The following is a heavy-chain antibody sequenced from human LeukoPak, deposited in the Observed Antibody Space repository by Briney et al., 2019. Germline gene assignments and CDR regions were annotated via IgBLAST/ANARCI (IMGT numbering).Heavy chain of an antibody. V-gene: IGHV4-4*07. J-gene: IGHJ4*02. CDR1: GGSITSYY. D-gene: IGHD6-6*01. CDR2: IHTSGST. Sequence: SETLSLTCTVSGGSITSYYWTYIRQPAGKGLEWIGRIHTSGSTNYNPSLRSRVTMSVDTSKNQFSLNLSSVTAADTAMYYCAREFSGTSIAARVFDSWGQGTLVTVSS. CDR3: AREFSGTSIAARVFDS.